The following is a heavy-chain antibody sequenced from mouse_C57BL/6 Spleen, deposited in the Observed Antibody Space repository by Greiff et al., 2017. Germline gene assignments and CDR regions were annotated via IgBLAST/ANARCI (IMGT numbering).Heavy chain of an antibody. V-gene: IGHV1-55*01. CDR3: ARQLTGPFAY. CDR2: IYPGSGST. Sequence: QVHVKQPGAELVKPGASVKMSCKASGYTFTSYWITWVKQRPGQGLEWIGDIYPGSGSTNYNEKFKSKDTLTVDTSSSTAYMQLSSLTSEDSAVYYCARQLTGPFAYWGQGTLVTVSA. D-gene: IGHD4-1*01. CDR1: GYTFTSYW. J-gene: IGHJ3*01.